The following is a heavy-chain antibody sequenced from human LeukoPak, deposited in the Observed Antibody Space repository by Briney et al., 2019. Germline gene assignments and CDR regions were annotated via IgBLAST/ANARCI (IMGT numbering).Heavy chain of an antibody. J-gene: IGHJ5*02. V-gene: IGHV1-18*01. Sequence: ASVKVSCKASGYTFTSYGISWVRQAPGQGLEWMGWITGYNANAKYAQNLQGRVTMTTDTSTSTAYMDLRSPRSDDTAVYYCARVYYYDSSGHNWFDPWGQGTLVTVSS. CDR1: GYTFTSYG. CDR2: ITGYNANA. D-gene: IGHD3-22*01. CDR3: ARVYYYDSSGHNWFDP.